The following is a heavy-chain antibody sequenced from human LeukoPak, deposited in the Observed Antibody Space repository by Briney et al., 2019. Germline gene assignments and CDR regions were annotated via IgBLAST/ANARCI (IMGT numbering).Heavy chain of an antibody. CDR3: ARIATQGGYFAFDI. D-gene: IGHD2-21*02. CDR2: IYTSGST. J-gene: IGHJ3*02. V-gene: IGHV4-4*07. Sequence: PSETLSLTCTVSGGSISSYYWSWIRQPAGKGLEWIGRIYTSGSTNYNPSLKSRVTISVDTSKNQFSLKLSSVTAADTAVYYCARIATQGGYFAFDIWGQGTMVTVSS. CDR1: GGSISSYY.